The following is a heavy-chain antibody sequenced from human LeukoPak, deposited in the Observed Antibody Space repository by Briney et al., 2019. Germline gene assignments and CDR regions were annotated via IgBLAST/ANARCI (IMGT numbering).Heavy chain of an antibody. D-gene: IGHD3-22*01. Sequence: GGSLRLSCAASGFTFSYYAMHWVRQAPGKGLEWVAVISYDGSNKYYADSVKGRFTISRDNSKNTLYLQMNSLRAEDTAVYYCAKDRGYYYDSSGIDYWGQGTLVTVSS. J-gene: IGHJ4*02. CDR2: ISYDGSNK. CDR1: GFTFSYYA. V-gene: IGHV3-30*04. CDR3: AKDRGYYYDSSGIDY.